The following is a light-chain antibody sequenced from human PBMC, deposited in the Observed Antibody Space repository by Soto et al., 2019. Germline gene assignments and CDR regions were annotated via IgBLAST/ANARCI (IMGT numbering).Light chain of an antibody. CDR3: QHYNSYPWT. J-gene: IGKJ1*01. CDR2: KAS. CDR1: QSIDSW. Sequence: DIQITQSPSTLSASVGDRVTITCRASQSIDSWLAWYQQKPGKAPKILIYKASSLESGVPSRFSGSGSETEFTLTISSLQPDDFETYYCQHYNSYPWTFGQGTKVDIK. V-gene: IGKV1-5*03.